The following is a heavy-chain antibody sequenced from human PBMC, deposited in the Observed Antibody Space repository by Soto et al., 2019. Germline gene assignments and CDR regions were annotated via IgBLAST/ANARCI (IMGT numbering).Heavy chain of an antibody. CDR3: AKPLADVLRYFDLVPDR. CDR2: ISGSGGST. D-gene: IGHD3-9*01. J-gene: IGHJ4*02. V-gene: IGHV3-23*01. Sequence: GGSLRLSCAASGFTFSSYAMSWVRQAPGKGLEWVSAISGSGGSTHYADSVKGRFTISRDNSKNTLYLQMNSLRAEDTAVYYCAKPLADVLRYFDLVPDRWGQGTLVTVSS. CDR1: GFTFSSYA.